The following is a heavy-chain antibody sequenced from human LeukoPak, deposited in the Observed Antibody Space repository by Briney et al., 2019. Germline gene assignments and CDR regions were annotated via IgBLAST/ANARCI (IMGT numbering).Heavy chain of an antibody. J-gene: IGHJ4*02. CDR3: ARSAGYSYGYSFDY. Sequence: SQTLSLTCTVSGGSISSGDYYWSWIRQPPGKGLEWIGYIYYSGSTYYNPSLKSRVTISVDTSKNQFSLKLSSVTAADTVVCYCARSAGYSYGYSFDYWGQGTLVTVSS. CDR1: GGSISSGDYY. D-gene: IGHD5-18*01. V-gene: IGHV4-30-4*01. CDR2: IYYSGST.